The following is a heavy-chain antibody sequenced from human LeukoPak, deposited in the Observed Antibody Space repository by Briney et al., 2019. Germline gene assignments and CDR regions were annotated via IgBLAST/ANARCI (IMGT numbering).Heavy chain of an antibody. J-gene: IGHJ6*03. Sequence: GGSLRLSCAASGFTFSSYSMNWVRQAPGKGLEWVAFIRYDGSNTDYADSVKGRFTISRDNSKSTLYLQMNSLRVEDTAVYYCAKDAGYYYYMDVWGKGTTVTVSS. V-gene: IGHV3-30*02. CDR2: IRYDGSNT. CDR1: GFTFSSYS. CDR3: AKDAGYYYYMDV. D-gene: IGHD6-13*01.